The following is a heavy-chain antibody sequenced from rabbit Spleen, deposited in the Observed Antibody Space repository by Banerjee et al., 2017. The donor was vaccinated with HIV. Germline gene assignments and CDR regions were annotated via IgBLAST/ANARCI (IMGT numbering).Heavy chain of an antibody. J-gene: IGHJ4*01. D-gene: IGHD4-2*01. Sequence: QEQLVESGGGLIQPGGSLKLSCKASGFDFSSYGVSWVRQAPGKGLEWIGYIDLVFGSTYYANWVNGRFTISSHNAQNTLYLQLRSLTVADTATYFCARDSGSNPYIDVYFNLWGPGTLVTVS. CDR3: ARDSGSNPYIDVYFNL. V-gene: IGHV1S47*01. CDR1: GFDFSSYG. CDR2: IDLVFGST.